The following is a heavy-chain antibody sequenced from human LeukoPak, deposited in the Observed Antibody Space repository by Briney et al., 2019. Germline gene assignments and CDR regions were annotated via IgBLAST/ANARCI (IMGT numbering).Heavy chain of an antibody. J-gene: IGHJ4*02. V-gene: IGHV3-74*03. CDR3: VRGQTIAY. D-gene: IGHD3-10*01. CDR1: GFTFSDYW. CDR2: IKSDGTGI. Sequence: SGRSLRLSCTASGFTFSDYWMYWVRQAPGKGLVWVSRIKSDGTGILYEDFAEGRFTISRDNAKNALYLQMTSLREEDTAVYYCVRGQTIAYWCQGILVTVSS.